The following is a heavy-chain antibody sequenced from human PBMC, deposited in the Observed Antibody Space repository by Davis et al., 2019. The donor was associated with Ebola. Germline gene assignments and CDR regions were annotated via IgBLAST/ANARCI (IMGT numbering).Heavy chain of an antibody. J-gene: IGHJ5*02. CDR2: IYYSGST. D-gene: IGHD6-19*01. CDR1: GGSISSYY. CDR3: ARERFSSGWYVPPNNWFDP. Sequence: SETLSLTRTVSGGSISSYYWSWIRQPPGKGLEWIGYIYYSGSTNYNPSLKSRVTISVDTSKNQFSLKLSSVTAADTAVYYCARERFSSGWYVPPNNWFDPWGQGTLVTVSS. V-gene: IGHV4-59*01.